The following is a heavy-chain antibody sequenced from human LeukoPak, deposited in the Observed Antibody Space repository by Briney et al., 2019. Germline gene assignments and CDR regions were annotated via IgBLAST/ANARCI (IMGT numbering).Heavy chain of an antibody. CDR3: ARGYYYFDY. D-gene: IGHD1-26*01. CDR2: INHSGST. J-gene: IGHJ4*02. Sequence: PSETLSLTRAVYGGSFSGYYWSWIRQPPGKGLEWIGEINHSGSTNYNPSLKSRVTISVDTSKNQFSLKLSSVTAADTAVYYCARGYYYFDYWGQGTLVTVSS. V-gene: IGHV4-34*01. CDR1: GGSFSGYY.